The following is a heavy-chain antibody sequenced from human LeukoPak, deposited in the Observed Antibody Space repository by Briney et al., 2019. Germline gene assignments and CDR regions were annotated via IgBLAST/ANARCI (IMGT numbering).Heavy chain of an antibody. D-gene: IGHD3-22*01. V-gene: IGHV1-8*01. CDR1: GYTFTSYD. Sequence: ASVKVSCKASGYTFTSYDINWVRQATGQGLEWMGWMNPNSGNTGYAQKFQGRVTMTRNTSISTAYMELSSLRSEDTAVYYCARVYYYDSSGYYYVDPLDYWGQGTLVTVSS. J-gene: IGHJ4*02. CDR2: MNPNSGNT. CDR3: ARVYYYDSSGYYYVDPLDY.